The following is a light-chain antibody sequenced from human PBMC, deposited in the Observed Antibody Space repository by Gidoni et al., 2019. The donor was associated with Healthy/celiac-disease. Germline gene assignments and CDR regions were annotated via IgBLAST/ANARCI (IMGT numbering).Light chain of an antibody. CDR2: GAS. V-gene: IGKV3-20*01. CDR3: QQYGSSYT. J-gene: IGKJ2*01. CDR1: QSVSSSY. Sequence: EIVLTQSPGTLSLSPGERATLSCRASQSVSSSYLAWYQQKPGQAPRLLIYGASSRATGIPDRFSVSGSGTDFTLTISRLEPEDFAVYYCQQYGSSYTFGQXTKLEIK.